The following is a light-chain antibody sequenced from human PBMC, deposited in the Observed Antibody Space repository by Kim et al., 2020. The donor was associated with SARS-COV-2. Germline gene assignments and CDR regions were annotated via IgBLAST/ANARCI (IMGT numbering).Light chain of an antibody. J-gene: IGLJ3*02. Sequence: RQTATRTCTGNSNNVGNQGAAWLQHHQGHPPKLLSYRNNNRPSGISERLSASRSGNTASLTISGLQPEDEADYYCSSWDSSLTAWVFGGGTQLTVL. CDR3: SSWDSSLTAWV. V-gene: IGLV10-54*01. CDR2: RNN. CDR1: SNNVGNQG.